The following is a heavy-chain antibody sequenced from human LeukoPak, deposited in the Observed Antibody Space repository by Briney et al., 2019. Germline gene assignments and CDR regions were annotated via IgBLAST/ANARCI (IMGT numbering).Heavy chain of an antibody. CDR2: ISGSGGTT. V-gene: IGHV3-23*01. CDR3: AKTVGSGMVRGVISYFDY. CDR1: GFTFSSYA. Sequence: SGGSLRLSCAVSGFTFSSYAMTWVRRAPGKGLEWISLISGSGGTTYYADSVKGRFTISRDNSKNPLYLQMNSLRAEDTAVYYCAKTVGSGMVRGVISYFDYWGQGTLVTVSS. D-gene: IGHD3-10*01. J-gene: IGHJ4*02.